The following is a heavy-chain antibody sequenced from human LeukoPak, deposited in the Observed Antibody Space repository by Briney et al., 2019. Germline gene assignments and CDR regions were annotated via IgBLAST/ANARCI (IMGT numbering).Heavy chain of an antibody. D-gene: IGHD6-19*01. CDR1: GGTFSSYA. V-gene: IGHV1-69*06. J-gene: IGHJ4*02. CDR3: ARDRSSGWFFDY. CDR2: IIPIFGTA. Sequence: SVKVSCKASGGTFSSYAISWVRQAPGQGLEWMGGIIPIFGTANYAQKFQGRVTITADKSTSTAYMELSSLRSEDTAVHYCARDRSSGWFFDYWGQGTLVTVSS.